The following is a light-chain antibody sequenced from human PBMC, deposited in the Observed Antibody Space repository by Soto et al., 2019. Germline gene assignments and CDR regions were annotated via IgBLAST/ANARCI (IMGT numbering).Light chain of an antibody. CDR3: QQYNDWPIT. CDR2: RAS. Sequence: IPQSRATLSLSPGEGSTLSCRASQSVSSLLAWYQQKPGQVPRLLIYRASTRATGVSGRFSGSGSGTEFTLTISSLQSEDFAIYFCQQYNDWPITFGQGTRLEIK. CDR1: QSVSSL. J-gene: IGKJ5*01. V-gene: IGKV3D-15*01.